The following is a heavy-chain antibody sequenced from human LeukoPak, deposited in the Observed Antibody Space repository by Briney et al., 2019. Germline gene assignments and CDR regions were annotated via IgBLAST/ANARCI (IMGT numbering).Heavy chain of an antibody. CDR2: INHSGST. V-gene: IGHV4-34*01. CDR1: GGSFSGYY. Sequence: SETLSLTCAVYGGSFSGYYWSWIRQPPGKGLEWIGEINHSGSTNYNPSLKSRVTISVDTSKNQFSLKLSSVTAADTAVYYCARHCLVVVPAARYYYMDVWGKGTTVTVSS. D-gene: IGHD2-2*01. J-gene: IGHJ6*03. CDR3: ARHCLVVVPAARYYYMDV.